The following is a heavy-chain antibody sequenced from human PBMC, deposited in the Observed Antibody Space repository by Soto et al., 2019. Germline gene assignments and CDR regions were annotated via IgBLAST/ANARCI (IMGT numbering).Heavy chain of an antibody. D-gene: IGHD3-10*01. Sequence: PSETLSLTCAVSGCSISSGGYSWSWIRQSPGKGLEWIGHIHNSGSPYNNPSLKSRVTISADTSMNQFSLTLTSVTAADTAVYYCVRQGFGALHGLVDVWGQGTTVTVSS. CDR2: IHNSGSP. CDR3: VRQGFGALHGLVDV. J-gene: IGHJ6*02. CDR1: GCSISSGGYS. V-gene: IGHV4-30-2*05.